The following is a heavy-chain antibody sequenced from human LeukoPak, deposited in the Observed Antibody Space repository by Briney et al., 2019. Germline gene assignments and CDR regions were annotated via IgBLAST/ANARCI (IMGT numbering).Heavy chain of an antibody. CDR3: ARLRRWDRGPIVLDY. D-gene: IGHD4-23*01. CDR1: GGSFSGYY. Sequence: SETLSLTCAVYGGSFSGYYWSWISQPPGKGLEGIGEINHSGSNNYNPSLKGQVPISQDHSKNQFSLKLGSVTAAGTDLYYCARLRRWDRGPIVLDYWGQGTLVTVSS. V-gene: IGHV4-34*01. J-gene: IGHJ4*02. CDR2: INHSGSN.